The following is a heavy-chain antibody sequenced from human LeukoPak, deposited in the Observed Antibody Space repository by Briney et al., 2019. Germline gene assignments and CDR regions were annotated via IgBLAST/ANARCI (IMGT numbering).Heavy chain of an antibody. Sequence: GGSLRLSCAASGFTFSTYAMSLVRQAVAKELEWVSAISGSGGSTYYADSVKDRFTISRDNSKNTLYLQMSSLRAEDTAVYYCAKPKDNSLYCFDYWGQGTLVTVSS. CDR2: ISGSGGST. D-gene: IGHD1-20*01. CDR3: AKPKDNSLYCFDY. V-gene: IGHV3-23*01. J-gene: IGHJ4*02. CDR1: GFTFSTYA.